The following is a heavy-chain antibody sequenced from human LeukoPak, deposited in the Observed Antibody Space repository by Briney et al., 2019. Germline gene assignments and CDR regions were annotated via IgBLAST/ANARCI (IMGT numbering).Heavy chain of an antibody. CDR1: GFTVSSNY. V-gene: IGHV3-53*01. J-gene: IGHJ4*02. CDR2: IYGGGNI. Sequence: PGGSLRLSCAASGFTVSSNYMNWVRQAPGKGLEWVSVIYGGGNIYYADSLKGRFTISRDNAKSSLYLQMNSLRAEDTAVYYCARRYCSDGSCFVDYWGQGTLVTVSS. CDR3: ARRYCSDGSCFVDY. D-gene: IGHD2-15*01.